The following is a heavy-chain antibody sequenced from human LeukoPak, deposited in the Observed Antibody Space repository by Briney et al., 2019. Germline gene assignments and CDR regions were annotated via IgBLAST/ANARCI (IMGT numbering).Heavy chain of an antibody. CDR3: ARARLRWERYFDY. J-gene: IGHJ4*02. CDR1: GLTFSSYS. Sequence: GGSLRLSCAASGLTFSSYSMNWVRQAPGKGLEWVSSISSSSSYIYYADSVKGRFTISRDNAKNSLYLQMNSLRAEDTAVYYCARARLRWERYFDYWGQGTLVTVSS. V-gene: IGHV3-21*01. D-gene: IGHD4-23*01. CDR2: ISSSSSYI.